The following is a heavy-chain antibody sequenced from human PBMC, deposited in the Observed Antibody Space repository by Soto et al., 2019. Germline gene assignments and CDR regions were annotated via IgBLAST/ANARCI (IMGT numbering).Heavy chain of an antibody. CDR3: ARTGTIFGVVIIRPSWFDP. Sequence: SETLSLTCTVSGGSISSSSYYWGWIRQPPGKGLEWIGSIYYSGSTYYNPSLKSRVTISVDTSKNQFSLKLSSVTAADTAVYYCARTGTIFGVVIIRPSWFDPWGQGTLVTVSS. D-gene: IGHD3-3*01. CDR2: IYYSGST. V-gene: IGHV4-39*01. CDR1: GGSISSSSYY. J-gene: IGHJ5*02.